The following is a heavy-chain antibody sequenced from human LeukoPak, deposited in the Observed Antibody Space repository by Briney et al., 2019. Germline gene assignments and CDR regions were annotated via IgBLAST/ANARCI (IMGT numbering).Heavy chain of an antibody. Sequence: GGSLRLSCAASGFTFSSYAMSWVRQAPGKGLEWVSAISGSGGSTYYADSVKGRFTISRDNAKNSLYLQMNSLRAEDTAVYYCARDSFDAFDIWGQGTMVTVSS. CDR1: GFTFSSYA. V-gene: IGHV3-23*01. CDR3: ARDSFDAFDI. J-gene: IGHJ3*02. CDR2: ISGSGGST.